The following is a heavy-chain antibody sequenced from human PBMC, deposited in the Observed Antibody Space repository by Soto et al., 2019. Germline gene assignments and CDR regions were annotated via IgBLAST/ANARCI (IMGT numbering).Heavy chain of an antibody. V-gene: IGHV1-69*06. CDR2: IIPIFGTA. J-gene: IGHJ3*02. CDR1: GGTFSSYA. CDR3: AREKVAVDGRDAFDI. Sequence: QVQLVQSGAEVKKPGSSVKVSCKASGGTFSSYAISWVRQAPGQGLEWMGGIIPIFGTANYAQKFPGRVTITADKSTRTAYMELSSLRCEDTAVYYCAREKVAVDGRDAFDIWGQGTMVTVSS. D-gene: IGHD6-19*01.